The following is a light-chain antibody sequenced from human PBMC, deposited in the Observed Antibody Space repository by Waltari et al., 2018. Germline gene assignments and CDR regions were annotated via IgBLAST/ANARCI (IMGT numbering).Light chain of an antibody. CDR3: QQLNSYPRT. Sequence: DIQLTQSPSFLSASVGDRVTITCRARQGISSYLAWYQQKKGKAPKLLIDAASTLQSGVPSRFRCSGSGTEFTLTISSLQPEDFATYYCQQLNSYPRTFGQGTKVEIK. V-gene: IGKV1-9*01. CDR1: QGISSY. CDR2: AAS. J-gene: IGKJ1*01.